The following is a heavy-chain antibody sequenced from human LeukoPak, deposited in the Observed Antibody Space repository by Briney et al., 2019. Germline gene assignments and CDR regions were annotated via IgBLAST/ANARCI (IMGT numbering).Heavy chain of an antibody. CDR1: GASIDSANYY. J-gene: IGHJ4*02. CDR2: IYFSGSA. D-gene: IGHD3-22*01. Sequence: PSETLSLTCTVSGASIDSANYYWGWIRQPPGKGLEWIGSIYFSGSAYYKSSLMSRVTISLDTSKNQFSLKLSSVTAADTAVYYCARLNFAYDTSGYLDYWGQGTLVTVSS. V-gene: IGHV4-39*01. CDR3: ARLNFAYDTSGYLDY.